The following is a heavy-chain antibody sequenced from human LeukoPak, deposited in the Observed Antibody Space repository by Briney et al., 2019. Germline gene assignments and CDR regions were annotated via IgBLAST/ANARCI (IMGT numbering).Heavy chain of an antibody. J-gene: IGHJ4*02. Sequence: GGSLGLSCAASGFTFSSYWMHWVRQAPGKGLVWVSRISTDGSTTTYADSVKGRFTISRDNAKNTAYLQMNSLRAEDTAVYYCAGGPAYWGQGTLVTASS. D-gene: IGHD1-14*01. CDR2: ISTDGSTT. V-gene: IGHV3-74*01. CDR3: AGGPAY. CDR1: GFTFSSYW.